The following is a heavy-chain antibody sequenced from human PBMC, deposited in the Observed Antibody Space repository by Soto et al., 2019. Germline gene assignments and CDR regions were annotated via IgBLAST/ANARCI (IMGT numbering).Heavy chain of an antibody. CDR1: GYTFTGYY. V-gene: IGHV1-2*04. CDR3: ARAPHFWSGYSGGYGMDV. J-gene: IGHJ6*02. CDR2: INPNSGGT. Sequence: ASVKVSCKASGYTFTGYYMHGVRQAPGQGLEWMGWINPNSGGTNYAQKFQGWVTMTRDTSISTAYMELSRLRSDDTAVYYCARAPHFWSGYSGGYGMDVWGQGTTVTSP. D-gene: IGHD3-3*01.